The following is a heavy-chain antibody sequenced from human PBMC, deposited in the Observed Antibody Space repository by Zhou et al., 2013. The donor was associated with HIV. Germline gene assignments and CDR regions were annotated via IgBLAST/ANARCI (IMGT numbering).Heavy chain of an antibody. CDR3: ARAYSSRWNDYYYYYGMDV. D-gene: IGHD6-13*01. J-gene: IGHJ6*02. CDR2: MNPKSGNT. V-gene: IGHV1-8*01. CDR1: GYTLTELS. Sequence: QVQLVQSGAEVKKPGASVKVSCKVSGYTLTELSMHWVRQATGQGLEWMGWMNPKSGNTGYAQKFQGRVTMTRNTSISTTYMELSSLRSEDTAVYYCARAYSSRWNDYYYYYGMDVWAKGPRSPSP.